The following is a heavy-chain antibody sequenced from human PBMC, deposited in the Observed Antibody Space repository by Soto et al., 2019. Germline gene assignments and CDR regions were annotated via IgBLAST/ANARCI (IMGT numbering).Heavy chain of an antibody. CDR3: PRAFSPGVAGRLFDF. V-gene: IGHV3-33*08. CDR2: IWYDGSIK. D-gene: IGHD6-19*01. Sequence: GGSLRLSCAAPGFTFSIYALHWVRQAPGKGLEWLAVIWYDGSIKYYAGSVKGRFTISRDDSKNTLYLQMDSLRVEDSAIYYCPRAFSPGVAGRLFDFWGLGTPVTVSS. J-gene: IGHJ4*02. CDR1: GFTFSIYA.